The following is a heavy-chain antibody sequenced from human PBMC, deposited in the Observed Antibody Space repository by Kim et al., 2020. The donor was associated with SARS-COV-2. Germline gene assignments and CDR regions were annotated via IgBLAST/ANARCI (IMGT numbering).Heavy chain of an antibody. D-gene: IGHD3-10*01. CDR1: GGSFSGYY. J-gene: IGHJ4*02. Sequence: SETLSLTCAVYGGSFSGYYWSWIRQPPGKGLEWIGEINHSGSTNYNPSLKSRVTISVDTSKNQFSLKLSSVTAADTAVYYCARRPYGSGSYQGYWGQGTLVTVSS. V-gene: IGHV4-34*01. CDR3: ARRPYGSGSYQGY. CDR2: INHSGST.